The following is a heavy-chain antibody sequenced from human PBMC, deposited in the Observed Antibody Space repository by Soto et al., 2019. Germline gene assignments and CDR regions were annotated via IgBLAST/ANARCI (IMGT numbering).Heavy chain of an antibody. CDR2: IKQDGSEK. CDR1: GFTFSIYW. V-gene: IGHV3-7*05. J-gene: IGHJ4*02. Sequence: HPGGSLRLSCAASGFTFSIYWMSWVRQAPGKGLEWVANIKQDGSEKYYVDSVKGRFTISRDNAKNSLYLQMNSLRAEDTAVYYCARDARSIAARPDPAFDYWGQGTLVTVSS. CDR3: ARDARSIAARPDPAFDY. D-gene: IGHD6-6*01.